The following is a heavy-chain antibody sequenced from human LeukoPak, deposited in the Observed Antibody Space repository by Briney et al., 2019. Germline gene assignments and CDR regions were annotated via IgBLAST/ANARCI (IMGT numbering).Heavy chain of an antibody. J-gene: IGHJ5*02. D-gene: IGHD3-3*01. Sequence: PGGSLRLSCAASGFTFDDYGMSWVRQAPGKGLEWVSGILWSGGSTGYADSVKGRFTISRDNAKNSLYLQMNGLRVEDTAVYYCARVYYASWSGQPLSQHWLDPWGQGTLVTVSS. V-gene: IGHV3-20*04. CDR2: ILWSGGST. CDR1: GFTFDDYG. CDR3: ARVYYASWSGQPLSQHWLDP.